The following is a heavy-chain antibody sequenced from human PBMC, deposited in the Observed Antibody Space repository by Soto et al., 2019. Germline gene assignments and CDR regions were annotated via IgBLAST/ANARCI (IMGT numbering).Heavy chain of an antibody. V-gene: IGHV3-23*01. D-gene: IGHD2-15*01. J-gene: IGHJ3*02. CDR3: AKVGYWSGGSCREGNDAFDI. CDR2: ISGSGGST. Sequence: EVQLLESGGGLVQPGGSLRLSCAASGFTFSSYAMSWVRQAPGKGLEWVSAISGSGGSTYYADSVKGRFTISRDTSKNTLNLQMNSVRAEDTAVYYCAKVGYWSGGSCREGNDAFDIWGQGTMVTVSS. CDR1: GFTFSSYA.